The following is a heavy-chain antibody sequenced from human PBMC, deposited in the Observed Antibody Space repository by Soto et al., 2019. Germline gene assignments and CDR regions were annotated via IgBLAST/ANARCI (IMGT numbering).Heavy chain of an antibody. D-gene: IGHD3-10*01. CDR1: GFTFNRYA. CDR2: ITSSGENT. V-gene: IGHV3-23*01. J-gene: IGHJ4*02. Sequence: EVHLLESGGGPVQSGGSLRLSCAASGFTFNRYAMSWVRQAPGKGLEWVSAITSSGENTDYANAVKGRFTISRDNSKNTLYLQLSSLTAEDTAVYYCAEDLRRHYSSESYYMRSFDSWGQGTLVTVSS. CDR3: AEDLRRHYSSESYYMRSFDS.